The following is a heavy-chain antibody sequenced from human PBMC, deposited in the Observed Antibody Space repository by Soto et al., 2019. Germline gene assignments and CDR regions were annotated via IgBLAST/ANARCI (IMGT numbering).Heavy chain of an antibody. Sequence: EVQLVESGGGLIQPGGSLRLSCAASGFTVSSNYMSWVRQAPGKGLEWVSVIYSGGSTYYADSVKGRFTISRDNSKNPRYLQMNSLRAEDTAVYYCARGGRGYSYGYYYSGMDVWGQGTTVTVSS. CDR2: IYSGGST. CDR1: GFTVSSNY. J-gene: IGHJ6*02. V-gene: IGHV3-53*01. D-gene: IGHD5-18*01. CDR3: ARGGRGYSYGYYYSGMDV.